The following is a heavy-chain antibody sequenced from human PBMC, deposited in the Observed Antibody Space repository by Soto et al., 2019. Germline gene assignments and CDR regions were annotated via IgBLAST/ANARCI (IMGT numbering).Heavy chain of an antibody. Sequence: QVQLVESGGGVVQPGRSLRLSCAASGFTFSSYGMHWVRQAPGKGLEWVTVIWYDGSNEYYADSVKGRFTISRDNSENXLXXQMNSLRAEDTAVYYCARDPITFGGVIALSDAFDIWGQGTMVTVSS. V-gene: IGHV3-33*01. CDR1: GFTFSSYG. CDR2: IWYDGSNE. CDR3: ARDPITFGGVIALSDAFDI. D-gene: IGHD3-16*02. J-gene: IGHJ3*02.